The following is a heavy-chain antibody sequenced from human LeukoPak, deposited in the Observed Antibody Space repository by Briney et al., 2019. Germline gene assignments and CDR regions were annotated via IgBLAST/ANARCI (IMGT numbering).Heavy chain of an antibody. Sequence: PSETLSLTCTVSGYSISSGYYWGWIRQPPGKGLEWIGEINHSGSTNYNPSLKSRVTISVDTSKNQFSLKLSSVTAADTAVYYCARAGTYYYDSSGYYSLNSWGQGTLVTVSS. J-gene: IGHJ4*02. V-gene: IGHV4-38-2*02. CDR1: GYSISSGYY. CDR2: INHSGST. CDR3: ARAGTYYYDSSGYYSLNS. D-gene: IGHD3-22*01.